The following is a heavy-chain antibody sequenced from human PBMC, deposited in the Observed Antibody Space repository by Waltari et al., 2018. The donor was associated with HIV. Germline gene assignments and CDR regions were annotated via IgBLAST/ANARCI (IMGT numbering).Heavy chain of an antibody. D-gene: IGHD3-9*01. CDR2: IKSKTDGGTT. CDR1: SNAW. Sequence: SNAWMSWVRQAPGKGLEWVGRIKSKTDGGTTDYAAPVKGRFTISRDDSKNTLYLQMNSLKTEDTAVYYCTTDRYFDWFSAFDIWGQGTMVTVSS. J-gene: IGHJ3*02. V-gene: IGHV3-15*01. CDR3: TTDRYFDWFSAFDI.